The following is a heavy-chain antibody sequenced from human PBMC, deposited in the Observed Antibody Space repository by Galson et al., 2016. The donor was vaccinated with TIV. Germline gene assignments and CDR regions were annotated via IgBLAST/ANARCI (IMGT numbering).Heavy chain of an antibody. D-gene: IGHD1-1*01. J-gene: IGHJ3*01. Sequence: SLRLSCAASGFTFSNFWMHWVRQVPGKGLVWVSRIKTDGSRTDYVDSVKGRFTISRDNVKNTVYLQMDSLRAEDTAVYYCRAPGDSRAHDVFDFWGHGTTVTVSS. CDR2: IKTDGSRT. CDR1: GFTFSNFW. V-gene: IGHV3-74*01. CDR3: RAPGDSRAHDVFDF.